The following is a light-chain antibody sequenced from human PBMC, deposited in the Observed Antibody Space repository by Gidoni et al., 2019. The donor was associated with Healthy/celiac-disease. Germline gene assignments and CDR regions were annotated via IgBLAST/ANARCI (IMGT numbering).Light chain of an antibody. CDR1: QSISSY. Sequence: DIQMTQSPSSLSASVGDRVTITCRASQSISSYLNWYQQKPGKAPKLLIYAASSLQSGVPSRFSGSGSGTDFTLTISSLQPEDFATYYCQQSYSTQTFXXXTKLEIK. J-gene: IGKJ2*01. V-gene: IGKV1-39*01. CDR2: AAS. CDR3: QQSYSTQT.